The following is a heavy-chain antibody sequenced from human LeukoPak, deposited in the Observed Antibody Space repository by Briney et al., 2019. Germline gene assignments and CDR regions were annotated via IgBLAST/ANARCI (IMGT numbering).Heavy chain of an antibody. D-gene: IGHD4-23*01. J-gene: IGHJ4*02. CDR2: IYYSAST. V-gene: IGHV4-39*07. CDR1: GGSVGSSTSY. CDR3: ARESYGGNPGFDY. Sequence: SETLSLTCTVSGGSVGSSTSYWGCIRQPPGRGLEWIGSIYYSASTYYNPSLKSRVTISVDTSKNQFSLKLSSVTAADTAVYYCARESYGGNPGFDYWGQGTLVTVSS.